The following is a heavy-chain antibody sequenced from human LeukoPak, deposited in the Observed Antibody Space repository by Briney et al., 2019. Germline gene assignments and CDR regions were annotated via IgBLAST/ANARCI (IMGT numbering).Heavy chain of an antibody. V-gene: IGHV1-3*01. Sequence: ASVKVSCKASGYTFTSYAMHWVRRAPGQRLEWMGWINAGNGNTKYSQKFQGRVTITRDTSASTAYMELSSLRSEDTAVYYCARTVGATIEIDYWGQGTLVTVSS. CDR2: INAGNGNT. D-gene: IGHD1-26*01. CDR3: ARTVGATIEIDY. J-gene: IGHJ4*02. CDR1: GYTFTSYA.